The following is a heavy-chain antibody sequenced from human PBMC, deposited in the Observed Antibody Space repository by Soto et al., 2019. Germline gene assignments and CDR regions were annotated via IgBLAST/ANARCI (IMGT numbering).Heavy chain of an antibody. Sequence: EVRLVESGGGLVQPGGSLRLSCAASGFTFSSYDMHWVRQAIGKGLEWVSAIGTAGDTYYPGSVKGRFTISRENAKNSFYLQMNSLTAGDTAMYYCARVASYSSGWSYFDYWGQGTLVTVSS. J-gene: IGHJ4*02. D-gene: IGHD6-19*01. V-gene: IGHV3-13*04. CDR2: IGTAGDT. CDR3: ARVASYSSGWSYFDY. CDR1: GFTFSSYD.